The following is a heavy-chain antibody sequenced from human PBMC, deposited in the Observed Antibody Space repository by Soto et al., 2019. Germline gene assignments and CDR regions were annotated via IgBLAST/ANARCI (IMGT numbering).Heavy chain of an antibody. CDR2: ISYDGSNK. D-gene: IGHD6-13*01. CDR3: ASGGPKSQTQLIAAAGTGYYYYGMDV. J-gene: IGHJ6*02. CDR1: GFTFSSYA. Sequence: PGGSLRLSCAASGFTFSSYAMHWVRQAPGKGLEWVAVISYDGSNKYYADSVKGRFTISRDNSKNTLYLQMNSLRAEDTAVYYCASGGPKSQTQLIAAAGTGYYYYGMDVWGQGTTVTVSS. V-gene: IGHV3-30-3*01.